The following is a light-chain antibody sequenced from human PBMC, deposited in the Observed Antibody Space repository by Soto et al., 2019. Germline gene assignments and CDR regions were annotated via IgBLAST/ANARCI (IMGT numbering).Light chain of an antibody. CDR3: QQRSNWRVT. Sequence: EIVVTKSPATLSLSPGARSTLSCRASQSVNIYLAWYQQKPGQAPRLLIYDASNRATGIPARFSGSGSGTDFTLTISSLEPEDIAVYYCQQRSNWRVTFGGGTKVDIK. V-gene: IGKV3-11*01. J-gene: IGKJ4*01. CDR2: DAS. CDR1: QSVNIY.